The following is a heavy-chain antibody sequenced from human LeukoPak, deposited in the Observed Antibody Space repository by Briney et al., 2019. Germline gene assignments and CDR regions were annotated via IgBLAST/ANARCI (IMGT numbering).Heavy chain of an antibody. Sequence: SETLSLTCTVSGGSISSSSYYWGWIRQPPGKGLEWIGSVYYSGSTYYNPSLKSRVTISVDTSKNQFSLKLSSVTAADTAVYYCARSYYYDSSGYYYWGQGTLVTVSS. CDR3: ARSYYYDSSGYYY. J-gene: IGHJ4*02. V-gene: IGHV4-39*01. D-gene: IGHD3-22*01. CDR1: GGSISSSSYY. CDR2: VYYSGST.